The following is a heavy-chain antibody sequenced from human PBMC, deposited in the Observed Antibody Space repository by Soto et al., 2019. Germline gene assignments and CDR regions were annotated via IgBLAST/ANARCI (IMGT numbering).Heavy chain of an antibody. Sequence: EVQLVESGGGLVQPGGSLRLSCAASGFTFSFYWMSWVRQAPGKGLGWVANIKEDGSEKYYVDSVKGRFTISRGNDKNSLYLQINSLIAEDTAVYYCARGRMVRGVTFYYYYYMDVWGKGTTVTVS. CDR1: GFTFSFYW. CDR3: ARGRMVRGVTFYYYYYMDV. D-gene: IGHD3-10*01. J-gene: IGHJ6*03. V-gene: IGHV3-7*01. CDR2: IKEDGSEK.